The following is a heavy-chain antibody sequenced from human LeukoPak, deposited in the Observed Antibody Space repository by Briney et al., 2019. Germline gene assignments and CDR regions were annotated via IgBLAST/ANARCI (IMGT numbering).Heavy chain of an antibody. J-gene: IGHJ4*02. CDR2: MNPNSGNT. Sequence: ASVKVSCKASGYTFTSYDINWVRQATGQGLEWMGWMNPNSGNTGYAQKFQGRVTMTRNTSISTAYMELSSLRSEDTAVYYCARGLGVITYYYDSSGYLYWGQGTLVTVSS. V-gene: IGHV1-8*01. CDR1: GYTFTSYD. CDR3: ARGLGVITYYYDSSGYLY. D-gene: IGHD3-22*01.